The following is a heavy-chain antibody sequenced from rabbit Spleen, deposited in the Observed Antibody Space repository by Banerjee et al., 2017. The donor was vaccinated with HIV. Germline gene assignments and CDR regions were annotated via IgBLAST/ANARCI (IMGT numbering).Heavy chain of an antibody. Sequence: QEQLVESGGGLVQPEGSLTLTCTASGFSFSTAYWMCWVRQAPGKGLEWIGCIYTGSGGTYYATWAKGRFTISKASWTTVTLQLNSLTAADRATYFCARDLLGVIGWNFYLWGQGTLVTVS. CDR3: ARDLLGVIGWNFYL. CDR2: IYTGSGGT. D-gene: IGHD1-1*01. J-gene: IGHJ4*01. CDR1: GFSFSTAYW. V-gene: IGHV1S45*01.